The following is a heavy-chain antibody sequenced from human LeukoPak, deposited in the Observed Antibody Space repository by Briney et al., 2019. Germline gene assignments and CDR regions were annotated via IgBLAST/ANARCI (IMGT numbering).Heavy chain of an antibody. V-gene: IGHV3-23*01. CDR3: AKGPLNYGSGSYYRVRDDY. CDR2: ISGSGGST. D-gene: IGHD3-10*01. J-gene: IGHJ4*02. Sequence: GGSLRLSCAASGFTFSSYAMSWVRQAPGKGLEWVSAISGSGGSTYYADSVKDRFTISRDNSKNTLYLQMNSLRAEDTAVYYCAKGPLNYGSGSYYRVRDDYWGQGTLVTVSS. CDR1: GFTFSSYA.